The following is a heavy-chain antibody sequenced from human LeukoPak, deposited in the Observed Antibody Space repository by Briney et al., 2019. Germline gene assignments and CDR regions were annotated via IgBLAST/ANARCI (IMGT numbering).Heavy chain of an antibody. J-gene: IGHJ5*02. CDR1: GYSFTSYW. V-gene: IGHV5-51*01. Sequence: GASLQISCKGSGYSFTSYWIGWVRPLPGKGLEGMGIIYPGDSDTRYSPSFQRQVTISADESISTAYLQWSSLKASDTAMYYCARQRFTTRAYAGNWFDPWGQGTLVTVSS. CDR3: ARQRFTTRAYAGNWFDP. CDR2: IYPGDSDT. D-gene: IGHD3-16*01.